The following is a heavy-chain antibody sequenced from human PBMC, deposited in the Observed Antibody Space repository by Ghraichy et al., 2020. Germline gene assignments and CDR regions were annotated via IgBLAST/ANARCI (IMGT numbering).Heavy chain of an antibody. J-gene: IGHJ6*02. CDR1: GGAISSTSYY. V-gene: IGHV4-39*01. CDR2: IYYGGSA. Sequence: SETLSLTCTVSGGAISSTSYYWDWIRQPPGKGLEWIGTIYYGGSAYYNPSLKSRLILSVDTSKNQFSLRLTSVTAADTAVYYCARNNKKCGGDCFVYYYQYYGMDVWGQGTTVTVSS. CDR3: ARNNKKCGGDCFVYYYQYYGMDV. D-gene: IGHD2-21*02.